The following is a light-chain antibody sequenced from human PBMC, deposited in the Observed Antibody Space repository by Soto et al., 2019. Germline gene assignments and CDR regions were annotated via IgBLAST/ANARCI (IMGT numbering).Light chain of an antibody. Sequence: DTVMTQSPFSLPVTPGEPASISCRSSQSLLHSNGYKYLDWYLQKPGQSPQLLISMSSNRASGVPDRFSGRGSGTDFTLKISRVEAEDVGVYYCMQALRTPYTFGQGTRLEIK. V-gene: IGKV2-28*01. CDR1: QSLLHSNGYKY. CDR3: MQALRTPYT. J-gene: IGKJ5*01. CDR2: MSS.